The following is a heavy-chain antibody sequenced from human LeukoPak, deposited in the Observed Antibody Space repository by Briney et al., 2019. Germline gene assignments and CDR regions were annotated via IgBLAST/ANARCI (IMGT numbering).Heavy chain of an antibody. CDR3: VRYAGYGSGYYLDY. Sequence: ASVKVSCKASGYTFTGYYMHWVRQAPGQGLEWMGWINPNSGGTNYAQKFQGRVTMTRDTSISTAYMELSSLRSDDTAVYYCVRYAGYGSGYYLDYWGQGTLVTVSS. CDR2: INPNSGGT. D-gene: IGHD3-22*01. J-gene: IGHJ4*02. CDR1: GYTFTGYY. V-gene: IGHV1-2*02.